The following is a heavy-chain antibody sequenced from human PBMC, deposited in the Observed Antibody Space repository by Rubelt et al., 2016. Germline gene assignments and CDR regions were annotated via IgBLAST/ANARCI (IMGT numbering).Heavy chain of an antibody. Sequence: GLEWVSCISGSGTPMYYADSVKGRFTTSRDNAKNSLYLQMNSLRVEDTAIYYCSRRCDYFDYWGQGTLVTVSS. CDR2: ISGSGTPM. J-gene: IGHJ4*02. V-gene: IGHV3-11*01. CDR3: SRRCDYFDY.